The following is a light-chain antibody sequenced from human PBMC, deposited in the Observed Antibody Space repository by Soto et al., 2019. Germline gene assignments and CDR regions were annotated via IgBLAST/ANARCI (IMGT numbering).Light chain of an antibody. CDR2: DVS. CDR1: SSDIGGYDS. J-gene: IGLJ1*01. V-gene: IGLV2-8*01. Sequence: QSVLTQSPSASGSPGQSVTISCTGTSSDIGGYDSVSWYQQHPGKAPKVMIYDVSKRPSGVPDRFSGSKPGNTASLTVSALQAEDEADYYCSSYTDRNNLGFGTGTKVTV. CDR3: SSYTDRNNLG.